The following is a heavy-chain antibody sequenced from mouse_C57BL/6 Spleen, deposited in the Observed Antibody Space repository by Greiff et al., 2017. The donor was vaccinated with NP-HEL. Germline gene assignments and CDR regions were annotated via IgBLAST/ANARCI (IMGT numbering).Heavy chain of an antibody. V-gene: IGHV5-17*01. Sequence: EVKLMESGGGLVKPGGSLKLSCAASGFTFSDYGMHWVRQAPEKGLEWVAYISSGSSTIYYADTVKGRFTISRDNAKNTLFLQMTSLRSEDTAMYYCARKVYYGSSLDYWGQGTTLTVSS. CDR2: ISSGSSTI. D-gene: IGHD1-1*01. J-gene: IGHJ2*01. CDR1: GFTFSDYG. CDR3: ARKVYYGSSLDY.